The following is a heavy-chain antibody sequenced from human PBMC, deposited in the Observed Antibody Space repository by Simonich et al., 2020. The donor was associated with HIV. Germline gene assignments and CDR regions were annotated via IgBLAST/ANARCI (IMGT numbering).Heavy chain of an antibody. D-gene: IGHD3-10*01. CDR2: INNMGST. J-gene: IGHJ4*02. V-gene: IGHV4-34*01. CDR3: ARLPPGYDSYYFDY. CDR1: GGAFSGYY. Sequence: QVQLQQWGAGLLKPSETLYLTCAVYGGAFSGYYWSGIRQPPGKGLEWIWEINNMGSTTYNPSLKSRVTISVDTSKNQFSLKLSSVTAADTAVYYCARLPPGYDSYYFDYWGQGTLVTVSS.